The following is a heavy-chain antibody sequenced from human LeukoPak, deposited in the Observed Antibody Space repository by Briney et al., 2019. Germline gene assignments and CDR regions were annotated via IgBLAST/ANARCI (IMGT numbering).Heavy chain of an antibody. D-gene: IGHD6-13*01. CDR1: GYSISSGYY. J-gene: IGHJ5*02. CDR3: ARGPWGSRRGFDP. Sequence: SETLSLTCTVSGYSISSGYYWVWVRQTPGKGLEWIGSIYRSGSTNYNPSLKSRVTISVDTSKNQFSLKVNSVTAADTALYYCARGPWGSRRGFDPWGQGTLVTVSS. CDR2: IYRSGST. V-gene: IGHV4-38-2*02.